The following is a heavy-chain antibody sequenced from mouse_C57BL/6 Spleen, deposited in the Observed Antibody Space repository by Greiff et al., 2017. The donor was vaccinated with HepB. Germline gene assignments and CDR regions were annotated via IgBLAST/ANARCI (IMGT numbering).Heavy chain of an antibody. Sequence: QVQLQQPGAELVKPGASVKMSCKASGYTFTSYWITWVKQRPGQGLEWIGDIYPGSGSTNYTEKFKSKSTLTVDTSSSTAYMQLSSLTSEDSAGYYSERSNYDGYYVPYFDYWGQGTTLTVSS. CDR3: ERSNYDGYYVPYFDY. V-gene: IGHV1-55*01. CDR2: IYPGSGST. D-gene: IGHD2-3*01. CDR1: GYTFTSYW. J-gene: IGHJ2*01.